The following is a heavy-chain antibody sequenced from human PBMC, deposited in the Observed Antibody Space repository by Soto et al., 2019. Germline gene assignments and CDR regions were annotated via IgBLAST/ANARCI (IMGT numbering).Heavy chain of an antibody. V-gene: IGHV1-69*01. J-gene: IGHJ4*02. D-gene: IGHD2-2*01. CDR3: ATALGCRSTSCTLDY. Sequence: QVQLVQSGAEVKKPGSSVKVSCKAYGGTFGSYAFSWVRQAHGQGLEWMGGIIPVSGAAHYAQKFQGRVTITADESTSTAYMELSSLSSQDTAVYYCATALGCRSTSCTLDYWGQGTRVIVSS. CDR2: IIPVSGAA. CDR1: GGTFGSYA.